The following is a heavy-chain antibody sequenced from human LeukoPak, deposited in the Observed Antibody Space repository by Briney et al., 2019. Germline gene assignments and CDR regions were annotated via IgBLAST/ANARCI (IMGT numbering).Heavy chain of an antibody. Sequence: GGSLRLSCAASGFTFSSYSINWVRQAPGKGLEWVSYITNSSRTIYYADSVKGRFTISRDNAKNSLYLQMNSLGAEDTAVYYCARGFNWALDHWGQGTLVTVSS. J-gene: IGHJ4*02. D-gene: IGHD5-24*01. CDR2: ITNSSRTI. CDR1: GFTFSSYS. V-gene: IGHV3-48*04. CDR3: ARGFNWALDH.